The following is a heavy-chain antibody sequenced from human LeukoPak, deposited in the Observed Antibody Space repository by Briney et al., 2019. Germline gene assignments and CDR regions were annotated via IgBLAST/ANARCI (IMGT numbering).Heavy chain of an antibody. CDR3: ARHIAAAGIADY. Sequence: GESLKISCKGSGYSFTSYWIGWVRQMPGKGLEWMGIIHPGDSDTRYSPSFQGRVTISADKSISAAYLQWSSLKASDTAMYYCARHIAAAGIADYWGQGTLVTVSS. CDR1: GYSFTSYW. CDR2: IHPGDSDT. V-gene: IGHV5-51*01. J-gene: IGHJ4*02. D-gene: IGHD6-13*01.